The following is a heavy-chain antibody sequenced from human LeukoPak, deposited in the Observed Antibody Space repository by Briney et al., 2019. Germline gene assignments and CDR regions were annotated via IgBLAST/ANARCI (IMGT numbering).Heavy chain of an antibody. Sequence: GGSLRLSCAAPGFMFSHSSIHWVRQPPGKGLEYVSAITSDGGGTFYANSVKGRFTISRDNSKDTLSLHMASLTTEDTAVYYCARETATGVTSSWYYDCWGQGTLVTVSS. CDR2: ITSDGGGT. D-gene: IGHD6-13*01. V-gene: IGHV3-64*01. CDR1: GFMFSHSS. J-gene: IGHJ4*02. CDR3: ARETATGVTSSWYYDC.